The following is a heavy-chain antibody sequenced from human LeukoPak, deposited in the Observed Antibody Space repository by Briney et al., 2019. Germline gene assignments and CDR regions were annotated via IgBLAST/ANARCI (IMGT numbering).Heavy chain of an antibody. J-gene: IGHJ3*02. Sequence: ASVKVSCKASGYTFIGHYMHWMRQAPGQGLEWMGWINPNSGDTHYAQKFQGRVAMTRDTSISTAYMDLSNLRSDDTAIYYCARDLSRGAFDIWGQGTMVTVSS. CDR2: INPNSGDT. CDR1: GYTFIGHY. V-gene: IGHV1-2*02. CDR3: ARDLSRGAFDI. D-gene: IGHD5/OR15-5a*01.